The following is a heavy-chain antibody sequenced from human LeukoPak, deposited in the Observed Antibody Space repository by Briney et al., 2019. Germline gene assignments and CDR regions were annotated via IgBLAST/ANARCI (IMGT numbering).Heavy chain of an antibody. Sequence: PSETLPLTCAVYGGSFSGYYWSWIRQPPGKGLEWIGEINHSGSTNYNPSLKSRVTISVDTSKNQFSLKLSSVTAADTAVYYCAAAVQYSSGWYRPKYGMDVWGKGTTVTVSS. J-gene: IGHJ6*04. CDR1: GGSFSGYY. CDR2: INHSGST. D-gene: IGHD6-19*01. CDR3: AAAVQYSSGWYRPKYGMDV. V-gene: IGHV4-34*01.